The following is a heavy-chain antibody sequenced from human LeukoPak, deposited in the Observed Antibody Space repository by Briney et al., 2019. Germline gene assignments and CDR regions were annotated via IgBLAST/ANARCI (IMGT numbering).Heavy chain of an antibody. V-gene: IGHV3-30*18. CDR3: AKGPYYYFDY. CDR1: GFIFSSHG. J-gene: IGHJ4*02. D-gene: IGHD3-10*01. CDR2: ISYDGSNK. Sequence: GGSLRLSCAASGFIFSSHGMNWVRQAPGKGLEWVAVISYDGSNKYYADSVKGRFTISRDNSKNTLYLQMNSLRAEDTAVYYCAKGPYYYFDYWGQGTLVTVSS.